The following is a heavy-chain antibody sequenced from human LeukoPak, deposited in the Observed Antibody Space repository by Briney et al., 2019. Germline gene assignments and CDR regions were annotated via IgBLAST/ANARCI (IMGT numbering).Heavy chain of an antibody. CDR3: ARDFSSSSSVYYYYYMDV. CDR1: GASISSYY. D-gene: IGHD6-6*01. J-gene: IGHJ6*03. CDR2: THYSGST. Sequence: PSETLSLTCTVSGASISSYYWSWLRQPPGKGLEYIGYTHYSGSTNYNPSLKSRVTISLDTSGNQFSLKLSSVTAADTAVYYCARDFSSSSSVYYYYYMDVWGKGTTVTVSS. V-gene: IGHV4-59*12.